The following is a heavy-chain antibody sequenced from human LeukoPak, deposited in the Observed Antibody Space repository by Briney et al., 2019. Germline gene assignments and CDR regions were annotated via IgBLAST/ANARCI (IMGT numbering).Heavy chain of an antibody. V-gene: IGHV3-7*01. CDR2: IKQDGSKK. D-gene: IGHD3-3*01. J-gene: IGHJ6*03. Sequence: PGGSLRLSCAASGFTFSSYWMSWVRQAPGKGLEWVANIKQDGSKKYYVDSVKGRFTISRDNAKNSLYLQMNSLRAEDTAVYYCARARNYDFWSGPLGFYYYMDVWGKGTTVTVSS. CDR1: GFTFSSYW. CDR3: ARARNYDFWSGPLGFYYYMDV.